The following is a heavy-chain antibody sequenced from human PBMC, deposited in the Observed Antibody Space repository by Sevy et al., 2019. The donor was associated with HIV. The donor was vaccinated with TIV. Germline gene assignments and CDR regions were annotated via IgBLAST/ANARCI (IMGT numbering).Heavy chain of an antibody. D-gene: IGHD6-25*01. J-gene: IGHJ4*02. CDR3: ARGGQRFDY. Sequence: GGSLRLSCAASGFTFSSYWMSWVRQAPGKGLEWVAKIKQDGSERYYLDSVKGRFTISRDNAKNSLYLQMDSLRAEDTAVYYCARGGQRFDYWGQGTLVTVSS. CDR2: IKQDGSER. V-gene: IGHV3-7*01. CDR1: GFTFSSYW.